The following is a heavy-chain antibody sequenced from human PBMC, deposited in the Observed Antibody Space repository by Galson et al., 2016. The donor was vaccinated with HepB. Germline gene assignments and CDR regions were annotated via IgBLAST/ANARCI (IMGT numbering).Heavy chain of an antibody. D-gene: IGHD5-18*01. V-gene: IGHV4-34*01. CDR1: GGSFSGYY. CDR2: INHYGHT. Sequence: SETLSLTCGVLGGSFSGYYWSWIRQPPGKGLEWIGEINHYGHTNYNPSLKGRVTISVATSKTQFSLNLTSVTAADTAVYYCARGYTYGSQTGYDPWGQGTLVTVSS. J-gene: IGHJ5*02. CDR3: ARGYTYGSQTGYDP.